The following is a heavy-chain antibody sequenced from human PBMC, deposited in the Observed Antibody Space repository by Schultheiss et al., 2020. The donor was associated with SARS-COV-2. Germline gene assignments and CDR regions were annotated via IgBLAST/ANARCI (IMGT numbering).Heavy chain of an antibody. J-gene: IGHJ4*02. D-gene: IGHD5-12*01. CDR1: GGSISSGGYY. CDR3: ARGEQAVDIVATTNGLRGDY. V-gene: IGHV4-31*03. CDR2: IYYSGST. Sequence: SETLSLTCTVSGGSISSGGYYWSWIRQHPGKGLEWIGYIYYSGSTYYNPSLKSRVTISVDTSKNQFSLKLSSVTAADTAVYYCARGEQAVDIVATTNGLRGDYWGQGTLVTVSS.